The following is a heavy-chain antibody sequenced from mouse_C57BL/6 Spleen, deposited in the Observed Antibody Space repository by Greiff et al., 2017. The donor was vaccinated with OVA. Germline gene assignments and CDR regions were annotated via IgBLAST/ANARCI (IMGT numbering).Heavy chain of an antibody. CDR2: IYPGSGST. CDR1: GYTFTSYW. D-gene: IGHD2-3*01. Sequence: QVQLQQPGAELVKPGASVKMSCKASGYTFTSYWITWVKQRPGHGLEWIGDIYPGSGSTIYNEKFKSKATLTVDTSSSTAYMQLSSLTSEDAAVYYCARHGYYVAMDYWGQGTSVTVSS. CDR3: ARHGYYVAMDY. J-gene: IGHJ4*01. V-gene: IGHV1-55*01.